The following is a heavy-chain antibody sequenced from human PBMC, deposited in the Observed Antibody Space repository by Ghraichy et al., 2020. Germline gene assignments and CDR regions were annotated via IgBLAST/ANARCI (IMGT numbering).Heavy chain of an antibody. J-gene: IGHJ6*02. Sequence: GGSLRLSCAASGFTFSSYSMNWVRQAPGKGLEWVSSISSSSSYIYYADSVKGRFTISRDNAKNSLYLQMNSLRAEDTAVYYCARDGRAAVAVAVSDYYYGMDVWGRGTTVTVSS. CDR3: ARDGRAAVAVAVSDYYYGMDV. CDR1: GFTFSSYS. CDR2: ISSSSSYI. V-gene: IGHV3-21*01. D-gene: IGHD6-19*01.